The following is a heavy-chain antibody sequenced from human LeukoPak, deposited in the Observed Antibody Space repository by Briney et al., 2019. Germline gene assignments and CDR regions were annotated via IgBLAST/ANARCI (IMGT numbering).Heavy chain of an antibody. D-gene: IGHD2-21*02. CDR2: IGGSDGRT. Sequence: PGGSLRLSCAAPGVTLSSYDMSWVRQAPGKGLEWVSTIGGSDGRTYYADSAKGRFTISRDNPRDTVYLQMNSLRAEDTAIYYCAKDRRGDNYYYYYMDVWGKGTTVTVSS. CDR1: GVTLSSYD. V-gene: IGHV3-23*01. J-gene: IGHJ6*03. CDR3: AKDRRGDNYYYYYMDV.